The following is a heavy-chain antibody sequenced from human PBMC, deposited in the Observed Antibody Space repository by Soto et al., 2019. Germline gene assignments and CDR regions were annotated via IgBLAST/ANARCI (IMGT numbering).Heavy chain of an antibody. V-gene: IGHV3-23*01. CDR2: ISGSGGST. Sequence: EVQLLESGGGLVQPGGSLRLSCAASGFTFSSYAMSWVRQAPGKGLEWVSAISGSGGSTYYADSVKGRFTISRDNSKNTLYLQMNSLRAEDTAVYYCAKANLLTGYYSYYFDYWGQGTLVTVSS. CDR1: GFTFSSYA. D-gene: IGHD3-9*01. J-gene: IGHJ4*02. CDR3: AKANLLTGYYSYYFDY.